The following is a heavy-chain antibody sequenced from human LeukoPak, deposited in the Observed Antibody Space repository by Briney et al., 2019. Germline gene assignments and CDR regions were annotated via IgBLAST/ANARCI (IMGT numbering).Heavy chain of an antibody. CDR2: ISYDGNNK. V-gene: IGHV3-30*01. CDR3: VRGGIPTGPYYYFYYMDV. CDR1: GFTFSRNV. D-gene: IGHD3-10*01. J-gene: IGHJ6*03. Sequence: PGGSLRLSCAASGFTFSRNVMHWVRQAPGKGLEWVALISYDGNNKFYADSVKGRSTISRDNSRNTLYLQMNSLRGEDAAVYSCVRGGIPTGPYYYFYYMDVWGKGTAATVSS.